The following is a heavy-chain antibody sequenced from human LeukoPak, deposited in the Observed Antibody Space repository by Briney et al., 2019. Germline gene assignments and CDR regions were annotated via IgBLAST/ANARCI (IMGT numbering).Heavy chain of an antibody. CDR3: AKRGVVIRVILVGFHKEAYYFDS. CDR1: GITLSNYA. D-gene: IGHD3-16*02. Sequence: PGGSLTLSCAVSGITLSNYAMTWVRQAPGKGLEWVAGISGSGGGTNYADSVKGRFTISRDNSKNTLYLQMNNLRVDATAVYFCAKRGVVIRVILVGFHKEAYYFDSWGQGALVNVSS. J-gene: IGHJ4*02. CDR2: ISGSGGGT. V-gene: IGHV3-23*01.